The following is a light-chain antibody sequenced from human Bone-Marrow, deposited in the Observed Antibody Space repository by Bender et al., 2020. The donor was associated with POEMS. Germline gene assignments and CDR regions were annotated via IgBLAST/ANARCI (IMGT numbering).Light chain of an antibody. CDR2: EVS. CDR3: SSYTSSTTLL. CDR1: SSDIGGYNY. V-gene: IGLV2-14*03. Sequence: QSALTQPASVSGSPGQSITISCTGTSSDIGGYNYVSWYQQHPGKAPKLMVYEVSNRPSGVSHRFSGSKSGNTASLTISGLQAEDEADYFCSSYTSSTTLLFGGGTTLTVL. J-gene: IGLJ2*01.